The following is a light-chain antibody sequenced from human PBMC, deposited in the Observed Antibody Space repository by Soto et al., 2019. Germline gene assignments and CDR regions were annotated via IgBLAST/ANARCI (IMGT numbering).Light chain of an antibody. Sequence: QSALTQPPSASGPPGQSVTISCTGTSNDVGGYNYVSWYQQHPGKAPKLMIYAVSKRPSGVPDRFSGSKSGNTASLTVSGLQAEDEADYYCSSFAGSNNLVFGGGTKLTVL. V-gene: IGLV2-8*01. J-gene: IGLJ3*02. CDR2: AVS. CDR1: SNDVGGYNY. CDR3: SSFAGSNNLV.